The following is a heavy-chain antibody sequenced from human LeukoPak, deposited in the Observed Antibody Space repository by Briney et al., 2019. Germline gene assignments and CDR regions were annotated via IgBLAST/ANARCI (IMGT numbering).Heavy chain of an antibody. J-gene: IGHJ4*02. V-gene: IGHV4-34*01. Sequence: PAETLSLTCAVYGGSFSGYYWSWIRQPPGKGLEWIGEINHSGSTNYNPSLKSRVTISVDTSKNQLSLKLSSVTAADTAVYYCAREYSYGMFDYWGQGTLVTVSS. D-gene: IGHD5-18*01. CDR3: AREYSYGMFDY. CDR2: INHSGST. CDR1: GGSFSGYY.